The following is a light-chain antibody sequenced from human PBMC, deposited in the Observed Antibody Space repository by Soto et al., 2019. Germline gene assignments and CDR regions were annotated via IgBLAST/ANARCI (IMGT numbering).Light chain of an antibody. CDR1: ISDFVSYNR. CDR2: EAS. Sequence: QSVLTRPPSVSEAPVQSVSISCTVTISDFVSYNRVSWYQQPPGTAPKLIIYEASNRPSGVPDRFSGSKSGNTASLTISGLQAADEADYYCSLYTSENTYVFGTGTKATVL. J-gene: IGLJ1*01. CDR3: SLYTSENTYV. V-gene: IGLV2-18*01.